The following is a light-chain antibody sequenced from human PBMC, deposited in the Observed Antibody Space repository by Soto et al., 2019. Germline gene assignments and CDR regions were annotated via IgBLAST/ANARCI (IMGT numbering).Light chain of an antibody. CDR1: QSVSSK. Sequence: ERVMTQSPATLTVSPGERATLSCGASQSVSSKLAWYQQKPGQAPRLLIYGASTRATGIPARFSGSGSGTEFTLTISSLQSEDVAVYYCQQYNNWPPWTFGQGTKVDI. CDR3: QQYNNWPPWT. J-gene: IGKJ1*01. CDR2: GAS. V-gene: IGKV3-15*01.